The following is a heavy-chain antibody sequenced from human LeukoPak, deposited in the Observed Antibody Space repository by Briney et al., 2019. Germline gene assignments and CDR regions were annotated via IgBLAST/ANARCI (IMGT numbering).Heavy chain of an antibody. CDR2: IGAAGDT. CDR1: GFTFSTYD. V-gene: IGHV3-13*01. D-gene: IGHD6-13*01. Sequence: PGGSLRLSCVASGFTFSTYDMHWVRQVTGKGLEWVSSIGAAGDTDYPASVKGRFTISRENAKNSLYLQMNSLRAEDTAVYYCASSEQLVFPGFDYWGQGTLVTVSS. J-gene: IGHJ4*02. CDR3: ASSEQLVFPGFDY.